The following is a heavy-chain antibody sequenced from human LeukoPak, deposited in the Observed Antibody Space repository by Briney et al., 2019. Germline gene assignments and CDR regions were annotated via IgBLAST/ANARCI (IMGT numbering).Heavy chain of an antibody. CDR3: AKEDAFDI. CDR1: GFTFSSYG. CDR2: ISYDGSNK. V-gene: IGHV3-30*18. Sequence: GRSLRLSCAASGFTFSSYGMHWVRQAPGKGLEWVAVISYDGSNKYYADSVKGRFTISRDNSKNTLYLQMNSLRAGDTAVYYCAKEDAFDIWGQGTMVTVSS. J-gene: IGHJ3*02.